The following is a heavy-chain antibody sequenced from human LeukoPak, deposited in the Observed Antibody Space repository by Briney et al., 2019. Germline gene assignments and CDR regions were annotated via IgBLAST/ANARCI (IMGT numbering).Heavy chain of an antibody. CDR1: GYTFTGYY. J-gene: IGHJ4*02. D-gene: IGHD3-10*01. V-gene: IGHV1-18*04. Sequence: ASVKVSCKASGYTFTGYYMHWVRQAPGQGLEWTGWISAYNGNTNYAQKLQGRVTMTTDTSTSTAYMELRSLRSDDTAVYYCARASIRGAIDYWGQGTLVTVSS. CDR2: ISAYNGNT. CDR3: ARASIRGAIDY.